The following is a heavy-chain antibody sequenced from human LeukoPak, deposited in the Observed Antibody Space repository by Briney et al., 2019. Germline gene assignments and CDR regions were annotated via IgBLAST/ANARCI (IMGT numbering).Heavy chain of an antibody. CDR3: ARDPLVGATTPDDY. CDR1: GGTFSSYA. D-gene: IGHD1-26*01. Sequence: SVKVSCKASGGTFSSYAISWVRQAPGQGLEWMGGIIPIFGTANYAQKFQGRVTITADKSTSTAYMELSSLRSEDTAVYYCARDPLVGATTPDDYWGQGTLVTVSS. CDR2: IIPIFGTA. J-gene: IGHJ4*02. V-gene: IGHV1-69*06.